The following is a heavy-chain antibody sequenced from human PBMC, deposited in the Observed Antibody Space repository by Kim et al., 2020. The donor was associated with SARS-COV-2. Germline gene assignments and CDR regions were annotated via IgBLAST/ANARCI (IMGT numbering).Heavy chain of an antibody. CDR2: IYYSGST. D-gene: IGHD4-17*01. J-gene: IGHJ4*02. V-gene: IGHV4-39*01. Sequence: SETLSLTCTVSGGSISSSSYYWGWIRQPPGKGLEWIGSIYYSGSTYYNPSLKSRVTISVDTSKNQFSLKLSSVTAADTAVYYCAGTTVAYPYWGQGTLVTVSS. CDR1: GGSISSSSYY. CDR3: AGTTVAYPY.